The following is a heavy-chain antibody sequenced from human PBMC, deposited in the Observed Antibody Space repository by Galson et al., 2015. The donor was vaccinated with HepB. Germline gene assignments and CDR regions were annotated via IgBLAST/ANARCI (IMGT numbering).Heavy chain of an antibody. CDR1: GFGFSDSA. D-gene: IGHD6-13*01. J-gene: IGHJ4*02. V-gene: IGHV3-73*01. Sequence: SLRISCAASGFGFSDSAIHWVRQASGKGLEWVGRIRGKSNNYATEYSASVKGRFTISRDDSKNTAFLQMNSLKTDDTAIYHCTRQGEAGLFDYWGQGTLVTVSS. CDR3: TRQGEAGLFDY. CDR2: IRGKSNNYAT.